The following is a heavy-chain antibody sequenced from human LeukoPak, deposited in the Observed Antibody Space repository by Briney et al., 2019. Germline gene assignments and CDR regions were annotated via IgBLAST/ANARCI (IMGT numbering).Heavy chain of an antibody. J-gene: IGHJ5*02. V-gene: IGHV4-61*02. D-gene: IGHD3-9*01. CDR2: IYTSGST. Sequence: SETLSLTCTVAGGSISSGSYYWSWLRHPAGKGLEWTGRIYTSGSTNYNPSLKSRVTISVDTSKNQFSLKLRSVTAADTAVYYCAREDYDILTGYPRFDPWGQGTLVTVSS. CDR1: GGSISSGSYY. CDR3: AREDYDILTGYPRFDP.